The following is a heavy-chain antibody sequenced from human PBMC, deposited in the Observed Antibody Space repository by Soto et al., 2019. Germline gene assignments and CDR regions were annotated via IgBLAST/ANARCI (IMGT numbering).Heavy chain of an antibody. CDR3: ARGEQVAAQGGCFDP. Sequence: ASVKVSCKASGYTFTSYYIHWVRQAPGQGLEWMGIINPSGGSTSYAQKFQGRVIMTRDTSTSTVYMELSKLRSEDTAVYSCARGEQVAAQGGCFDPWGQGTLVTVSS. D-gene: IGHD6-19*01. V-gene: IGHV1-46*01. CDR1: GYTFTSYY. CDR2: INPSGGST. J-gene: IGHJ5*02.